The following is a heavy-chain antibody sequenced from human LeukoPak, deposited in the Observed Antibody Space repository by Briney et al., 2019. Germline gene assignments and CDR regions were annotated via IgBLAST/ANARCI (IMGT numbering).Heavy chain of an antibody. CDR2: ISSSSSYI. Sequence: GGSLRLSCAASGFTFSSYSMNWVRQAPGKGLEWVSSISSSSSYIYYADSVKGRFTISRDNAKNSLYLQMNSLRAEDTAVYYCARDLRGNFGEEASFFYWGQGTLVTVSS. J-gene: IGHJ4*02. D-gene: IGHD3-10*01. CDR3: ARDLRGNFGEEASFFY. CDR1: GFTFSSYS. V-gene: IGHV3-21*01.